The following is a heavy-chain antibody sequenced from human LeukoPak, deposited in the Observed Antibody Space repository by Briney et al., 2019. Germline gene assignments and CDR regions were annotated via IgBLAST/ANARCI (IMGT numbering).Heavy chain of an antibody. CDR2: ISSSSSYI. Sequence: PGGSLRLSCAASGFTFSSYSMNWVRQAPGKGLEWVSSISSSSSYIYYADSVKGRFTISRDNAKNSLYLQMNSLRAEDTAVYYCAREYDFWSGYLRENWFDPWGQGTLVTVSS. CDR1: GFTFSSYS. CDR3: AREYDFWSGYLRENWFDP. D-gene: IGHD3-3*01. J-gene: IGHJ5*02. V-gene: IGHV3-21*01.